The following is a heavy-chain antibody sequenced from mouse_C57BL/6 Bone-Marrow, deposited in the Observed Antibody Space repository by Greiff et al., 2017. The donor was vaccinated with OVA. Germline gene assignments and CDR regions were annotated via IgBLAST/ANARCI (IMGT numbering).Heavy chain of an antibody. V-gene: IGHV8-8*01. Sequence: QVQLKESGPGILQPSQTLSLTCSFSGFSLSTFGMGVGWIRQPSGKGLEWLAHIWWDDDKYYNPALKSRLTISKDTSKNQVFLKIANVDTADTATYYCARIANYYGSSYPAWFAYWGQGTLVTVSA. CDR1: GFSLSTFGMG. CDR3: ARIANYYGSSYPAWFAY. D-gene: IGHD1-1*01. J-gene: IGHJ3*01. CDR2: IWWDDDK.